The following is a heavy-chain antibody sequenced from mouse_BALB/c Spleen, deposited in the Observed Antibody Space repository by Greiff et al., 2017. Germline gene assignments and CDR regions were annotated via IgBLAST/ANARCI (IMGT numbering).Heavy chain of an antibody. Sequence: EVKLMESGGGLVQPGGSRKLSCAASGFTFSDYGMAWVRQAPGKGPEWVAFISNLAYSIYYADTVTGRFTISRENAKNTLYLEMSSLRSEDTAMYYCAREGYDYAMDYWGQGTSVTVSS. V-gene: IGHV5-15*02. D-gene: IGHD2-14*01. CDR3: AREGYDYAMDY. CDR1: GFTFSDYG. CDR2: ISNLAYSI. J-gene: IGHJ4*01.